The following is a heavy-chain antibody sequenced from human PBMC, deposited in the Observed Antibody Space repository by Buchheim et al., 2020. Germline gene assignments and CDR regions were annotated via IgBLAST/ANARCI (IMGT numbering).Heavy chain of an antibody. CDR3: ARGGAIGYCSSTSCSWKGRGYYYYGMDV. CDR1: GASISGDDYY. J-gene: IGHJ6*02. D-gene: IGHD2-2*01. V-gene: IGHV4-30-4*08. Sequence: QVQLQESGPGLVKPSQTLSLTCTVSGASISGDDYYWSWIRQPPGKGLEWIGEINHSGSTNYNPSLKSRVTISVDTSKKQFSLKLSSVTAADTAVYYCARGGAIGYCSSTSCSWKGRGYYYYGMDVWGQGTT. CDR2: INHSGST.